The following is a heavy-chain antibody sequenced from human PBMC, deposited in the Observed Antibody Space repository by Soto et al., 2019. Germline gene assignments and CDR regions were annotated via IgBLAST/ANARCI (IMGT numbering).Heavy chain of an antibody. J-gene: IGHJ4*02. D-gene: IGHD6-13*01. CDR1: GFTFSSYW. Sequence: EVQLVESGGGLVQPGGSLRLSCAASGFTFSSYWMSWVRQAPGKGLEWVANIKQDGSEKYYVDSVKGRFTISRDNAKNSLYLQMNSLRAEDTAVYYCARDRYILSSSLDYWGQGTLVTVSS. CDR3: ARDRYILSSSLDY. V-gene: IGHV3-7*03. CDR2: IKQDGSEK.